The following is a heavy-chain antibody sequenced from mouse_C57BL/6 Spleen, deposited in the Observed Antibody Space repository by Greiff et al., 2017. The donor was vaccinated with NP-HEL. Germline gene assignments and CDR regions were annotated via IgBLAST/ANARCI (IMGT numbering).Heavy chain of an antibody. Sequence: EVQLVESGPGLVKPSQSLSLTCSVTGYSITSGYYWNWIRQFPGNKLEWMGYISYDGSNNYNPSLKNRISITRDTSKNQFFLKLNSVTTEDTATYYCARESYGSEAMDYWGQGTSVTVSS. CDR2: ISYDGSN. J-gene: IGHJ4*01. V-gene: IGHV3-6*01. CDR1: GYSITSGYY. CDR3: ARESYGSEAMDY. D-gene: IGHD1-1*01.